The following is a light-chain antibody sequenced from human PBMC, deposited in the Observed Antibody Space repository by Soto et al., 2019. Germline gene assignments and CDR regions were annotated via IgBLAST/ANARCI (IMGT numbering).Light chain of an antibody. CDR1: TSNIGAGYD. Sequence: SVLTQPPSVSGAPGQRVTFSCTGSTSNIGAGYDVHWYQQLPGTSPKLLIFGNSNRPSGVPDRFSASRSGSSASLAITGLQAEDEADYHCATWDDSLNGYVFGSGTKVTV. J-gene: IGLJ1*01. CDR3: ATWDDSLNGYV. CDR2: GNS. V-gene: IGLV1-40*01.